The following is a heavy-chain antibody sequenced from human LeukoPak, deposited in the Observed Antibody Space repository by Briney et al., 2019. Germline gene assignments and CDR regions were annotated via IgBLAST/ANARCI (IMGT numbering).Heavy chain of an antibody. CDR3: ARGGSSYYYYYMDV. Sequence: PSETLSLTCTVSGDSISSSNYYWGWVRQPPGKGLEWIGYIYYSGSTDYNPSLKSRVTISVDTSKNQFSLMLSSVTAADTAVYYCARGGSSYYYYYMDVWGKGTTVTVSS. J-gene: IGHJ6*03. V-gene: IGHV4-61*05. CDR1: GDSISSSNYY. D-gene: IGHD6-6*01. CDR2: IYYSGST.